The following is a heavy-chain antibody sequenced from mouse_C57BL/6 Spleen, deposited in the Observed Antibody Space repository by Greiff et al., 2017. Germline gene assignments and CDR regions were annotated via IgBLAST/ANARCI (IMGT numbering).Heavy chain of an antibody. J-gene: IGHJ2*01. CDR3: ARSPHGPFDY. V-gene: IGHV5-17*01. CDR1: GFTFSDYG. CDR2: ISSGSSTI. D-gene: IGHD1-2*01. Sequence: EVMLVESGGGLVKPGGSLKLSCAASGFTFSDYGMHWVRQAPEKGLEWVAYISSGSSTIYYADTVQGRFTISRDNAKNTLFLQMTSLRSEDTAMYYCARSPHGPFDYWGQGTTLTVSS.